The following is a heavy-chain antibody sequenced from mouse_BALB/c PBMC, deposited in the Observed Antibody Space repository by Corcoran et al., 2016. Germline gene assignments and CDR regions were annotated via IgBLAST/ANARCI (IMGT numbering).Heavy chain of an antibody. V-gene: IGHV14-3*02. CDR1: GFNIKDTY. Sequence: EVQLQQSGAELVKPGASVKLSCTASGFNIKDTYMHWVKQRPEQGLEWIGRIDPANGNTEYDPKFQGKATITADTSSNTAYLQLSSLTSEDTAVYYCDWDVGFAYWGQGTLVTVSA. CDR3: DWDVGFAY. D-gene: IGHD4-1*01. CDR2: IDPANGNT. J-gene: IGHJ3*01.